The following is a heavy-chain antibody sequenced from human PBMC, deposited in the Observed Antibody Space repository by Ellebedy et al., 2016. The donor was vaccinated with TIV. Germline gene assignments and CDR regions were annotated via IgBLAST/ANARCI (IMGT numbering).Heavy chain of an antibody. J-gene: IGHJ2*01. D-gene: IGHD2-15*01. CDR1: GGSFSGYY. CDR2: INHSGST. CDR3: ARDAPEEVVVEATHLFRSRRYFDL. V-gene: IGHV4-34*01. Sequence: MPSETLSLTCAVYGGSFSGYYWSWIRQPPGKGLEWIGEINHSGSTNYNPSLKSRVTISVDKSKNQFSLKLRSVTAADTAVYYCARDAPEEVVVEATHLFRSRRYFDLWGRGTLVTVSS.